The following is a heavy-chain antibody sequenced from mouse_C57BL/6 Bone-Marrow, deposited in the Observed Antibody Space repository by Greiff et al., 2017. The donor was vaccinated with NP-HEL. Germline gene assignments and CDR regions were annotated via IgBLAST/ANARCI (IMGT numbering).Heavy chain of an antibody. J-gene: IGHJ3*01. Sequence: EVKVVESGGGLVQPGGSLKLSCAASGFTFSDYYMYWVRQTPEKRLEWVAYISNGGGSTYYPDTVKGRFTISRDNAKNTLYLQMSRLKSEDTAMYYCARNFAYWGQGTLVTVSA. V-gene: IGHV5-12*01. CDR1: GFTFSDYY. CDR2: ISNGGGST. CDR3: ARNFAY.